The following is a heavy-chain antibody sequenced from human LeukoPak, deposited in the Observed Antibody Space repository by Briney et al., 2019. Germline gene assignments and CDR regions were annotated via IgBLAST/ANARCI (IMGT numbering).Heavy chain of an antibody. V-gene: IGHV3-66*01. CDR1: GFTVSTNY. D-gene: IGHD3/OR15-3a*01. CDR2: IYSGGTT. Sequence: GGSLRLSCAASGFTVSTNYMSWVRQAPGKGLEWVSLIYSGGTTYYADSVKGRFTISRDNSKNTLYLQMNSLRAEDTAVYYCARGLAMELLYWFDPWGQGTLVTVSS. J-gene: IGHJ5*02. CDR3: ARGLAMELLYWFDP.